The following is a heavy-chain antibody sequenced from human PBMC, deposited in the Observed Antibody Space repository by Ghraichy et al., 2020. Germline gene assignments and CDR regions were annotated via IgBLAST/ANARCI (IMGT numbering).Heavy chain of an antibody. Sequence: SETLSLTCALYGGSFSGYYWSWIRQPPGKGLEWIGEINHSGSTNYNPSLKSRVTISVDTSKNQFSLKLSSVTAADTAVYYCARGEKYSSPNFDYWGQGTLVTVSS. CDR1: GGSFSGYY. J-gene: IGHJ4*02. CDR3: ARGEKYSSPNFDY. CDR2: INHSGST. D-gene: IGHD6-6*01. V-gene: IGHV4-34*01.